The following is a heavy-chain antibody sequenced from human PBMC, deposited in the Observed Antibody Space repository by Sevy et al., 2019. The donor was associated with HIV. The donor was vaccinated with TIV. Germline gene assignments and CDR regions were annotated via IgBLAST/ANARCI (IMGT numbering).Heavy chain of an antibody. D-gene: IGHD3-16*02. V-gene: IGHV4-31*03. CDR3: ASITPNYDYVWGSYRPDYYFGMDV. CDR2: IYYSGST. J-gene: IGHJ6*02. Sequence: SETLSLTCTVSGGSISSSGYYWSWIRQHPGKGLEWIGYIYYSGSTSYNPSLKSRVSISVDTSNNKFSLKLSSVTAEDTAVYYCASITPNYDYVWGSYRPDYYFGMDVWGQGTTVTVSS. CDR1: GGSISSSGYY.